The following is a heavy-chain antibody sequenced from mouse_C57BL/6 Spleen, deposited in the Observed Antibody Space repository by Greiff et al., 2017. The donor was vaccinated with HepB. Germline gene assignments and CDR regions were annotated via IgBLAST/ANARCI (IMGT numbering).Heavy chain of an antibody. CDR2: ISSGSSTI. Sequence: EVKVVESGGGLVKPGGSLKLSCAASGFTFSDYGMHWVRQAPEKGLEWVAYISSGSSTIYYADTVKGRFTISRDNAKNTLFLQMTSLRSEDTAMYYCARDYGSSLAWFAYWGQGTLVTVSA. V-gene: IGHV5-17*01. D-gene: IGHD1-1*01. J-gene: IGHJ3*01. CDR3: ARDYGSSLAWFAY. CDR1: GFTFSDYG.